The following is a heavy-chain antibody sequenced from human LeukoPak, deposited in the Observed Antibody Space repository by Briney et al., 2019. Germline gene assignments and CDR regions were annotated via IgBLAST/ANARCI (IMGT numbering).Heavy chain of an antibody. CDR2: TYYSGST. V-gene: IGHV4-59*01. CDR1: GGSISSYY. J-gene: IGHJ3*02. D-gene: IGHD3-16*01. Sequence: SETLSLTCTVSGGSISSYYWSWIRQPPGKGLEWIGYTYYSGSTNYNPSLKSRVTISVDTSKNQFSLKLSSVTAADTAVYYCASQNVGGAGAFDIWGQGTMVTVSS. CDR3: ASQNVGGAGAFDI.